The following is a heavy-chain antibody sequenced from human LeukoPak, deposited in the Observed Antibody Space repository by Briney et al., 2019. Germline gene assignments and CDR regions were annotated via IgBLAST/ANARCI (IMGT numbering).Heavy chain of an antibody. CDR3: ARGAPSYGGNSNWFDP. V-gene: IGHV4-59*01. CDR2: IYYSGST. Sequence: SETLSLTCTVSGGSISSYYWSWIRQPPGKGLEWIGYIYYSGSTNYNPSLKSRVTISVDTSKNQSSLKLSSVTAADTAVYYCARGAPSYGGNSNWFDPWGQGTLVTVSS. CDR1: GGSISSYY. J-gene: IGHJ5*02. D-gene: IGHD4-23*01.